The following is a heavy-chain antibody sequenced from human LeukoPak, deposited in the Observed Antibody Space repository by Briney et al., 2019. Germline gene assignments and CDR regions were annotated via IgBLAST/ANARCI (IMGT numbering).Heavy chain of an antibody. V-gene: IGHV1-69*06. Sequence: SVKVSCKASGYTFTGYYMHLVRQAPGQGLEWMGGIIPIFGTANYAQKFQGRVTITADKSTSTAYMELSSLRSEDTAVYYCASRPYSYSSKDYYFYYMDVWGKGTTVTVSS. J-gene: IGHJ6*03. CDR2: IIPIFGTA. CDR3: ASRPYSYSSKDYYFYYMDV. D-gene: IGHD1-26*01. CDR1: GYTFTGYY.